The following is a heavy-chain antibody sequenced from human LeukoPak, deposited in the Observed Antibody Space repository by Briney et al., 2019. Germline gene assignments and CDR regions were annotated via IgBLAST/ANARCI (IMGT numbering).Heavy chain of an antibody. CDR3: ARGPYSSSWYDWFDP. D-gene: IGHD6-13*01. CDR2: ISSSSYI. CDR1: GFTFSSYS. Sequence: NPGGSLRLSCAASGFTFSSYSMNWVRQAPGKGLEWVSSISSSSYIYYADSVKGRFTISRDNAKNSLYLQMNSLRAEDTAVYYCARGPYSSSWYDWFDPWGQGTLVTVSS. V-gene: IGHV3-21*01. J-gene: IGHJ5*02.